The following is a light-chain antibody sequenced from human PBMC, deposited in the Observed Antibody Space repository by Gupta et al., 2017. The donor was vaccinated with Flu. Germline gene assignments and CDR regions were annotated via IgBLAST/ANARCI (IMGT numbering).Light chain of an antibody. Sequence: QSVLTQPPSASGTPGQRFTISCSGSSSNIGSNTVNWYQQLPGTAPKLLIYSNNQRPSGVPDRFSGSKSGTSASLAISGLQSEDEADYYCAEWDDSLNGVVFGGGTKLTVL. CDR1: SSNIGSNT. J-gene: IGLJ2*01. CDR2: SNN. CDR3: AEWDDSLNGVV. V-gene: IGLV1-44*01.